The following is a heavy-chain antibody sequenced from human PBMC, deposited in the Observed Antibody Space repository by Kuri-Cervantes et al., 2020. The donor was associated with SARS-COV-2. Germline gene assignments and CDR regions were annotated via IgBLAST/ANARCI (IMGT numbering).Heavy chain of an antibody. J-gene: IGHJ6*03. V-gene: IGHV1-18*01. Sequence: ASVKVSCKASGYTFTSYGISWVRQAPGQGLEWMGWISAYNGNTNYAQKLQGRVTMTRNTSISTAYMELGSLRSEDTAVYYCARGGHGDFWSGYESYYYYYMDVWGKGTTVTVSS. D-gene: IGHD3-3*01. CDR2: ISAYNGNT. CDR3: ARGGHGDFWSGYESYYYYYMDV. CDR1: GYTFTSYG.